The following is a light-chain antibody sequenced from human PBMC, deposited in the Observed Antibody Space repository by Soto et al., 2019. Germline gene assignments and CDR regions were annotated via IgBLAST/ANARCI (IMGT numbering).Light chain of an antibody. Sequence: EIVMTQYPATLSVSPGEGATLSCGASQSVSSYLAWYQQKPGQAPRLLIYDASSRATGIPDRFSGSGSGTDFTLTISRLETEDFAVYYCQQYGSSPRVTFGQGTRLEIK. CDR1: QSVSSY. CDR3: QQYGSSPRVT. J-gene: IGKJ5*01. CDR2: DAS. V-gene: IGKV3D-20*01.